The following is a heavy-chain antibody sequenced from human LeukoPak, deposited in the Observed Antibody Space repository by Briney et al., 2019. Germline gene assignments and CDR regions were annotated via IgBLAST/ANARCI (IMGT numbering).Heavy chain of an antibody. CDR3: ARRLRTSRAFDI. D-gene: IGHD2-2*01. CDR2: IYTSGST. J-gene: IGHJ3*02. CDR1: GGSFSGYY. V-gene: IGHV4-4*09. Sequence: SETLSLTCTVSGGSFSGYYWIWIRQPPGNGLEWIGYIYTSGSTNYNPPLKSRVTISEDTSKDQFSLRLSSVTAADTAVYYCARRLRTSRAFDIWGQGTMVTVS.